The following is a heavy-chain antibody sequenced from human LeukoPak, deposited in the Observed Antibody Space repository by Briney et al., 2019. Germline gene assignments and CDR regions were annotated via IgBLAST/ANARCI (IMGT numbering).Heavy chain of an antibody. J-gene: IGHJ4*02. D-gene: IGHD3-22*01. V-gene: IGHV3-23*01. CDR2: ISGSGGST. CDR1: GFTFSSYA. CDR3: VARAPFYDSSGYHDW. Sequence: SGGSLRLSCAASGFTFSSYAMSWVRQAPGKGLEWVSGISGSGGSTYYADSVKGRFTISRDNSKNTLYLQMNSLRVEDTAAYYCVARAPFYDSSGYHDWWGQGSLVTVSS.